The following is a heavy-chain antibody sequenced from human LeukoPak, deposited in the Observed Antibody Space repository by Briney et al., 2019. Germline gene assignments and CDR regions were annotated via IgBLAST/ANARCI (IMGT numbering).Heavy chain of an antibody. J-gene: IGHJ6*02. CDR3: ARDHSSSSYGMDV. Sequence: ASVKVSCKASGYTFTSYYIHWVRQAPGQGLEWMGWINPNSGGTNYAQKFQGRVTMTRDTSISTAYMELSRLRSDDTAVYYCARDHSSSSYGMDVWGQGTTVTVSS. D-gene: IGHD6-6*01. CDR1: GYTFTSYY. V-gene: IGHV1-2*02. CDR2: INPNSGGT.